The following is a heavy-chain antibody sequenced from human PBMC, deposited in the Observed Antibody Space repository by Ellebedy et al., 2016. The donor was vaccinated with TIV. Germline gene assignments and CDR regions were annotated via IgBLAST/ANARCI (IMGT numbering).Heavy chain of an antibody. J-gene: IGHJ4*02. CDR3: VSGDFAY. CDR2: LSSDGDNR. V-gene: IGHV3-30-3*01. Sequence: GESLKISCVASGFTFSAYVMHWVRQAPNKGLELVAVLSSDGDNRHYADPEKGRFTISRDNSRNTLTLQMSSLRPEDTAMYYCVSGDFAYWGQGTLVTVSS. CDR1: GFTFSAYV.